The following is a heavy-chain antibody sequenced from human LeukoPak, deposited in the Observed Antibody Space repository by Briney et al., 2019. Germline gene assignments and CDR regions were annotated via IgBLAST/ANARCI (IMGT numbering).Heavy chain of an antibody. CDR1: GFTFSSYA. D-gene: IGHD6-13*01. J-gene: IGHJ4*02. Sequence: GGSLRLSCAASGFTFSSYAMSWVRQAPGKGLEWVSAISGSGGSTYYADSVKGRFTISRDNSKNTLYLQMNSLRAEDTAVYYCAKNGFGYSSSWTYYFDYWGRGTLVTVSS. V-gene: IGHV3-23*01. CDR2: ISGSGGST. CDR3: AKNGFGYSSSWTYYFDY.